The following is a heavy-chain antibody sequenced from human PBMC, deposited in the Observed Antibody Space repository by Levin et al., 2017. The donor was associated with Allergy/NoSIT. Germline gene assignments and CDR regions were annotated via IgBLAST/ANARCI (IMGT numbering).Heavy chain of an antibody. Sequence: GGSLRLSCAASGFTFSSYAMSWVRQAPGKGLEWVSAISGSGGSTYYADSVKGRFTISRDNSKNTLYLQMNSLRAEDTAVYYCAKAQPPRRDGDNFEIDYWGQGTLVTVSS. J-gene: IGHJ4*02. D-gene: IGHD5-24*01. V-gene: IGHV3-23*01. CDR1: GFTFSSYA. CDR2: ISGSGGST. CDR3: AKAQPPRRDGDNFEIDY.